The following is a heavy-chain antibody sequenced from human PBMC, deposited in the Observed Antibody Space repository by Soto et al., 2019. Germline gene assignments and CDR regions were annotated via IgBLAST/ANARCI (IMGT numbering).Heavy chain of an antibody. Sequence: SKTLSLTCTVSGGSISDYYWSWIRQPPGKGLEWIGYIYHSGSTNYNPSLKSRVTISADTSKNQFSLKLNSVTAADTAVYYCARIPLWFGNPNRFDPWGQGTLVTVSS. CDR2: IYHSGST. J-gene: IGHJ5*02. CDR1: GGSISDYY. D-gene: IGHD3-10*01. CDR3: ARIPLWFGNPNRFDP. V-gene: IGHV4-59*01.